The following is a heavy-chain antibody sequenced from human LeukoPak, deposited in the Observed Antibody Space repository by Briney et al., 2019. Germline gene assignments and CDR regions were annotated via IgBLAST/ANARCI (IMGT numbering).Heavy chain of an antibody. Sequence: ASVTVSCKVSGYILSAISMHWVRQSPGKGLEWMGGLDPGQGETVYAQKFQGRVTVTRDTSTSTAHMELSGLRSEDTAVYYCARDQEGFDYWGQGTLVTVSS. J-gene: IGHJ4*02. CDR2: LDPGQGET. CDR1: GYILSAIS. CDR3: ARDQEGFDY. V-gene: IGHV1-24*01.